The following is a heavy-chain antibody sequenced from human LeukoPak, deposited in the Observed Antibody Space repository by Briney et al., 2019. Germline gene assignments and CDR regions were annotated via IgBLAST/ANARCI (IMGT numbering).Heavy chain of an antibody. J-gene: IGHJ4*02. CDR1: GFTFSNAW. CDR2: IESKTDGGTT. D-gene: IGHD3-22*01. V-gene: IGHV3-15*04. CDR3: TTFSMIVVVITD. Sequence: GGSLRLSCAASGFTFSNAWMSWVRQAPGKGLEWVGRIESKTDGGTTDYAAPVKGRFTISRDDSKNTLYLQMNSLKTEDTAVYYCTTFSMIVVVITDWGQGTLVTVSS.